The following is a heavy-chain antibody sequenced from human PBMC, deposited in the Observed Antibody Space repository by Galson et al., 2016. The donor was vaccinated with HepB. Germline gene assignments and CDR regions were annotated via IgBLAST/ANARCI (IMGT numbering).Heavy chain of an antibody. Sequence: QSGAEVKKPGESLRISCKTSGYSFDSYWVGWVRQMPGKGLEWMGIIYPGDFDTRYSPPFQGQVTISVDKSINTAYLQWSSLKASDTAMYYCTRSITGSYDFWGDIYNYYAMDVWGQGTTVTVSS. CDR1: GYSFDSYW. V-gene: IGHV5-51*01. J-gene: IGHJ6*02. CDR3: TRSITGSYDFWGDIYNYYAMDV. D-gene: IGHD3-3*01. CDR2: IYPGDFDT.